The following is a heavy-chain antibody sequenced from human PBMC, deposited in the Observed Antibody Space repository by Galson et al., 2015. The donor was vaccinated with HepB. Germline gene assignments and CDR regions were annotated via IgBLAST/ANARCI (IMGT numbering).Heavy chain of an antibody. CDR1: GFSLSTSGVA. CDR3: AHHDILTGYYEFDY. D-gene: IGHD3-9*01. Sequence: LVKPTQTLTLTCTFSGFSLSTSGVAVGWIRQPPGKALEWLVLIYWNDDKRYSPSLKSRLTITKDTSKNQVVLTMTNMDHVDPATYYCAHHDILTGYYEFDYCGQGTQVTVSS. CDR2: IYWNDDK. V-gene: IGHV2-5*01. J-gene: IGHJ4*02.